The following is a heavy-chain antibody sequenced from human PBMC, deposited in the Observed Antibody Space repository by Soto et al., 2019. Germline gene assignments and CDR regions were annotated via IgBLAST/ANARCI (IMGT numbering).Heavy chain of an antibody. CDR2: IYNSGST. CDR1: GDSISSYY. Sequence: SETLSLTCTVSGDSISSYYWSWIRQPPGKGLEWIGYIYNSGSTKYNPSLKSRVTISVDTSKNQFSLKVNSVTAADTAVYYCARLPRDDDSQFGYYFDDWGQGTLVTVSS. V-gene: IGHV4-59*01. D-gene: IGHD3-10*01. CDR3: ARLPRDDDSQFGYYFDD. J-gene: IGHJ4*02.